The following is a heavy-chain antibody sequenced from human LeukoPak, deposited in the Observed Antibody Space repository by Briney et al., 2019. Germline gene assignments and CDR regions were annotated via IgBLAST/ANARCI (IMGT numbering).Heavy chain of an antibody. D-gene: IGHD3-10*01. Sequence: ASVKVSCKASGYTFTSYDINWVRQATGQGLEWMGWMNPNSGNTGYAQKFQGRVTMTRNTSISTAYMELSSLRSEDTAVYYCARCVPYYYGQDYWGQGTLVTVSS. CDR2: MNPNSGNT. J-gene: IGHJ4*02. CDR1: GYTFTSYD. V-gene: IGHV1-8*01. CDR3: ARCVPYYYGQDY.